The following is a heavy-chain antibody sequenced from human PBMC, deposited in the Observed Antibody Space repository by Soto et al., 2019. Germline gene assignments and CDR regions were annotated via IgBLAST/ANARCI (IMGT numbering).Heavy chain of an antibody. Sequence: PSETLSLTCTVSGASISSNTYYWAWIRRPPGKGLEWIGYIYNSVSTNYNPSLKSQVTISGDTSKSQFSLKVSSVTAADTAVYYCARVPDYSETTGYFYFDTWGQGILVTVS. CDR1: GASISSNTYY. CDR3: ARVPDYSETTGYFYFDT. CDR2: IYNSVST. J-gene: IGHJ4*02. V-gene: IGHV4-61*05. D-gene: IGHD3-22*01.